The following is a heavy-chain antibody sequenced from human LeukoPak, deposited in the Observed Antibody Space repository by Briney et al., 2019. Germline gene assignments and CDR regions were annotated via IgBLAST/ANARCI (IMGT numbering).Heavy chain of an antibody. V-gene: IGHV3-21*01. CDR3: ARDSDYYDSSGYRVEDFDY. D-gene: IGHD3-22*01. CDR1: GFTFSSYS. J-gene: IGHJ4*02. CDR2: ISSSSSYI. Sequence: GGSLRLSCAASGFTFSSYSMNWVRQAPGKGLEWVSSISSSSSYIYYADSVKGRFTISRDNAKNSLYLQMNSLRAEDTAAYYCARDSDYYDSSGYRVEDFDYWGQGTLVTVSS.